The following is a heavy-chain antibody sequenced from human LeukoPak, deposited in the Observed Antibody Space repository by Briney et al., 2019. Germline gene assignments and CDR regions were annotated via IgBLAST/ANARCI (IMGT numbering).Heavy chain of an antibody. CDR1: GGSFSGYY. D-gene: IGHD3-10*01. V-gene: IGHV4-34*01. Sequence: SETLSLTCAVYGGSFSGYYWSWIRQPPGKGLEWIGEINHSGSTNYNPSLKSRVTISVDTSKNQFSLKLSSVTAADTAVYYCARSRGFWAALGWFDPWGQGTLVTVSS. CDR2: INHSGST. J-gene: IGHJ5*02. CDR3: ARSRGFWAALGWFDP.